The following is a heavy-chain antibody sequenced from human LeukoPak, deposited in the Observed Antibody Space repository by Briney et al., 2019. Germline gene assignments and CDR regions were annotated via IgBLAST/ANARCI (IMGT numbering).Heavy chain of an antibody. CDR3: AKALFTSRLYCSSTSCRDTNFDY. Sequence: GGSLRLSCTASGFTFSTYGMHWVRQAPGKGLEWVTVISYDESTKYYADSVEGRFTISRDNSKNTLYLQMNSLRAEDTAVYYCAKALFTSRLYCSSTSCRDTNFDYWGQGTLVTVSS. CDR2: ISYDESTK. D-gene: IGHD2-2*01. CDR1: GFTFSTYG. V-gene: IGHV3-30*18. J-gene: IGHJ4*02.